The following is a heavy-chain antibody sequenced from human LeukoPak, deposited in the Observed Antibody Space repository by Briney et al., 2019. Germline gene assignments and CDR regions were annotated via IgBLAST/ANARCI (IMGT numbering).Heavy chain of an antibody. Sequence: GGSLRLSCVASGFTFDDYAMHWVRQAPRKGLEWVSGISWNSGSIGYADSVKGRFTISRDNAKNTLYLQMNSLRAEDTAIYFCARVRSDYSSSSPPHYWGQGTLVTVSS. CDR2: ISWNSGSI. CDR1: GFTFDDYA. J-gene: IGHJ4*02. V-gene: IGHV3-9*01. CDR3: ARVRSDYSSSSPPHY. D-gene: IGHD6-6*01.